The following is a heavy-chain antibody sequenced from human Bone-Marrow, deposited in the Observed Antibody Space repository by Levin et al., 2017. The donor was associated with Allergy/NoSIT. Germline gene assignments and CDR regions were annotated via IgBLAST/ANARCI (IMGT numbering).Heavy chain of an antibody. V-gene: IGHV3-48*02. Sequence: GGSLRLSCAASGFTFSTYDMNWVRQAPGKGLEWVSFISSSSSSTYYADSVKGRFTISRDDAKNSLYLQMNSLRDEDTALYYCARYDYSNYDGALDTWGQGTMVTVSS. D-gene: IGHD4-11*01. J-gene: IGHJ3*02. CDR1: GFTFSTYD. CDR2: ISSSSSST. CDR3: ARYDYSNYDGALDT.